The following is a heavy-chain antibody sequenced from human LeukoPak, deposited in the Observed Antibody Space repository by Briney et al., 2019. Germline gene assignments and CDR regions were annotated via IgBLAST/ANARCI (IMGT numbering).Heavy chain of an antibody. CDR2: IYTSGST. D-gene: IGHD3-10*01. Sequence: SSETLSLTCTVSGGSISSYYWSWIRQPAGKGLEWIGRIYTSGSTNYNPSLKSRVTMSVDTSKNQFSLKLSSVTAADTAVYYCARGTTMVRGVMFDYWGQGTLVTVSS. V-gene: IGHV4-4*07. CDR1: GGSISSYY. CDR3: ARGTTMVRGVMFDY. J-gene: IGHJ4*02.